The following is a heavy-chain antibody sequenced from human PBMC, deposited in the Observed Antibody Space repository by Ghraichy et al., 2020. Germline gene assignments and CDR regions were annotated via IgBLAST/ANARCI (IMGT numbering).Heavy chain of an antibody. Sequence: GGSLRLSCAASGFTFSSHWMSWVRQAPGKGLEWVANIKEVGTEKHYVDSVKGRFTISRDNARNSLFLQMNSLRAEDTAMYYCARETSRSALDIWGQGTMVTVSS. D-gene: IGHD6-13*01. CDR2: IKEVGTEK. V-gene: IGHV3-7*03. J-gene: IGHJ3*02. CDR1: GFTFSSHW. CDR3: ARETSRSALDI.